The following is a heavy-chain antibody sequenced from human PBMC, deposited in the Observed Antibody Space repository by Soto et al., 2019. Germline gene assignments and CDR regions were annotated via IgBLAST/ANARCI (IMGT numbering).Heavy chain of an antibody. V-gene: IGHV3-21*01. D-gene: IGHD3-22*01. CDR1: GFTFSYYS. CDR3: AXXXXEITTHFDF. J-gene: IGHJ4*02. CDR2: ISSNSAYI. Sequence: EVQLVESGGGLVKPGGSLRLSCADSGFTFSYYSMTWVRQAPGKGLEWVSAISSNSAYIYYADSVKGRFTISRDNAKNSLYLQMNSLSAXXXXXXXXAXXXXEITTHFDFWGQGTLVTVXS.